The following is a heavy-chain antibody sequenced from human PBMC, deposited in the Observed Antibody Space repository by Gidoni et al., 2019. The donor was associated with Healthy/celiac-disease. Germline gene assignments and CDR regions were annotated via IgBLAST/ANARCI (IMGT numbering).Heavy chain of an antibody. V-gene: IGHV4-59*01. D-gene: IGHD4-17*01. CDR1: GGSISRYY. CDR3: ARDLAVTTPYPIPNNYYYYYGMDV. Sequence: QVQLQESGPGLVKPSEPLSLTCTVSGGSISRYYWSWIRQPPGKGLEWIGYIYYSGSTNSNPSLKRRVTISVDTSKNQFSLKLSSVTAADTAVYYCARDLAVTTPYPIPNNYYYYYGMDVWGQGTTVTVSS. CDR2: IYYSGST. J-gene: IGHJ6*02.